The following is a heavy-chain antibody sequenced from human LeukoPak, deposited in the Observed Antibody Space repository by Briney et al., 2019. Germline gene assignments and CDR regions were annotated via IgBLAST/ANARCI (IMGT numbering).Heavy chain of an antibody. CDR3: ARAIVAWFDP. CDR2: IYYSGST. V-gene: IGHV4-31*03. D-gene: IGHD5-12*01. Sequence: SQTLSLTCTVSGGSISSGGYYWSWIRQHPGKGLEWIGYIYYSGSTYYHPSLKSRVTISVDTSKDQFSLKLSSVTAADTAAYYCARAIVAWFDPWGQGTLVTVSS. J-gene: IGHJ5*02. CDR1: GGSISSGGYY.